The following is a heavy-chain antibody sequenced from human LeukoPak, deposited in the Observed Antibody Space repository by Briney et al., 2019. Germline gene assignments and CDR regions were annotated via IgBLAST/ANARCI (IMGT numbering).Heavy chain of an antibody. J-gene: IGHJ4*02. V-gene: IGHV4-59*12. CDR1: GGSISSYY. CDR2: IYYSGST. CDR3: ARGAYGYPDY. Sequence: KTSETLSLTCTVSGGSISSYYWSWIRQPPGKGLEWIGYIYYSGSTNYNPSLKSRVTISVDTSKNQFSLKLSSVTAADTAVYYCARGAYGYPDYWGQGTLVTVSS. D-gene: IGHD5-24*01.